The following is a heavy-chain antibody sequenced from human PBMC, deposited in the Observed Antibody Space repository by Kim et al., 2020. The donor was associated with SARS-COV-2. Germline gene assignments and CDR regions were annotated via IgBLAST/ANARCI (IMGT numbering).Heavy chain of an antibody. D-gene: IGHD6-19*01. Sequence: GGSLRLSCALSRITSRTSWTHWVRPSLAKLLACDSSITRDSSIIGYAHTVQGRYTITIDNAQNTLYLQMSSLRVEYPAVYYCAKGWSMDGWAQGTTVTVSS. CDR1: RITSRTSW. CDR3: AKGWSMDG. CDR2: ITRDSSII. J-gene: IGHJ6*02. V-gene: IGHV3-74*01.